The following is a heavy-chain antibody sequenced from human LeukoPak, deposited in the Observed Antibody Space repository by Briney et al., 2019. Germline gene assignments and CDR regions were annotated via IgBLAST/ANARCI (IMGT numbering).Heavy chain of an antibody. J-gene: IGHJ4*02. CDR2: INHSGST. V-gene: IGHV4-34*01. CDR3: ASWGMPTVTRGSDY. CDR1: GGSLSGYY. Sequence: PSETLSLTCAVYGGSLSGYYWSWIRQPPGKGLEWIGEINHSGSTNYNPSLKSRVTISVDTSKNQFSLKLSSVTAADTAVYYCASWGMPTVTRGSDYWGQGTLVAVSS. D-gene: IGHD4-17*01.